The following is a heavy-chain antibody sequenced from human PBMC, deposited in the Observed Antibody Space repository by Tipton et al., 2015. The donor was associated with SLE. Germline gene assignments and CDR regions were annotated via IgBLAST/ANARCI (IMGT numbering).Heavy chain of an antibody. CDR1: GYSISSAYY. V-gene: IGHV4-38-2*02. J-gene: IGHJ4*02. D-gene: IGHD1-26*01. CDR3: VRGVTGSLANY. CDR2: IKPGGYT. Sequence: TLSLTCTVSGYSISSAYYWSWIRQPPGKGLEWIGEIKPGGYTNYNPSLKSRVTISVDTSETQISLKLSSVTAADTALYYCVRGVTGSLANYWGQGTLVAVSS.